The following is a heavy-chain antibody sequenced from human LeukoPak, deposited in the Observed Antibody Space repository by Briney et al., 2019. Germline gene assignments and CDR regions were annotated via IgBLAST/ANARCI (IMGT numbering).Heavy chain of an antibody. V-gene: IGHV4-34*01. CDR3: ARGSSWSGRYNWFDP. Sequence: PSETLSLTCAVYGGSFIGYYWSWIRQPPGKGQEWIGEINHSGSTNYNPSLKSRVTISVDTSKNQFSLKLSSVTAADTAVYYCARGSSWSGRYNWFDPWGQGTLVTVSS. CDR2: INHSGST. D-gene: IGHD6-13*01. CDR1: GGSFIGYY. J-gene: IGHJ5*02.